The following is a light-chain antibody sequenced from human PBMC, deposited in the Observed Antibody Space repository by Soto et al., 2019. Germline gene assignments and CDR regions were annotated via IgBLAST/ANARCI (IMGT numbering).Light chain of an antibody. CDR3: QQYSDLPPM. J-gene: IGKJ1*01. CDR1: QSVSSY. CDR2: GAS. V-gene: IGKV3-15*01. Sequence: EMVMTQSPATLSVSPGERATLSSRASQSVSSYLGWYQQKPGQPPRLLMYGASTRATGIPARLSGSGSGTEFTLTISSLQSEDFAVYYCQQYSDLPPMFGQGTKVEIK.